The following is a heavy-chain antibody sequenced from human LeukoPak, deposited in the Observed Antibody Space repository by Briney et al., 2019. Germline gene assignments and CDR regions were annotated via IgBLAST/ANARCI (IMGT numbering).Heavy chain of an antibody. CDR1: GFTFSSYG. CDR3: AREPSNYGDHYFDY. Sequence: PGGSLRLSCAASGFTFSSYGMHWVRQAPGKGLEWVSSISSSSSYIYYADSVKGRFTISRDNAKNSLYLQMNSLRAEDTAVYYCAREPSNYGDHYFDYWGQGTLVTVSS. J-gene: IGHJ4*02. D-gene: IGHD4-17*01. CDR2: ISSSSSYI. V-gene: IGHV3-21*01.